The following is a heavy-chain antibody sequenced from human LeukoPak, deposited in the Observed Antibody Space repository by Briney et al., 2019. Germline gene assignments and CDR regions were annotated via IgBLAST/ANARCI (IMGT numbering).Heavy chain of an antibody. J-gene: IGHJ4*02. D-gene: IGHD5-12*01. CDR3: VPRRRYAGYDHY. Sequence: SGPTLVKPTQTLTLTCTFSGFSLTTNGVGVGWIRQPPGKPLEWLALFYWDDVKRYTPSLKSRLNITKDTSRNQLVLTMTSMHPVDTSTYYCVPRRRYAGYDHYWGQGTLVTVSS. V-gene: IGHV2-5*02. CDR1: GFSLTTNGVG. CDR2: FYWDDVK.